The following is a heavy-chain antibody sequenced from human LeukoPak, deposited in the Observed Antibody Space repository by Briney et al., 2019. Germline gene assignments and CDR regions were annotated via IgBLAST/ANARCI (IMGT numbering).Heavy chain of an antibody. V-gene: IGHV5-51*01. CDR2: IYPGDSDT. Sequence: GESLKISCKGSGYSFASYWIGWVRQMPGKGLEWMGIIYPGDSDTRYSPSFQGQVTISADKSISTAYLQWSSLKASDTAMYYCASSGYSYGYYMDVWGKGTTVTVSS. J-gene: IGHJ6*03. CDR3: ASSGYSYGYYMDV. CDR1: GYSFASYW. D-gene: IGHD5-18*01.